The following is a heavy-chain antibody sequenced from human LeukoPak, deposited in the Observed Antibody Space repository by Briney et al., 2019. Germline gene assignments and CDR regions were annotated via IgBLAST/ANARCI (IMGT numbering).Heavy chain of an antibody. CDR3: ARLVRYCSTNSCYPFDY. Sequence: PSETLSLTCTVSGGSISSSSYYWGWIRQPPGKGLEWIGSIYYSGSTYYNPSLKSRVTISVDTSRNQFSLKVNSVTAADTAVYYCARLVRYCSTNSCYPFDYWGQGTLVTVSS. CDR1: GGSISSSSYY. D-gene: IGHD2-2*01. CDR2: IYYSGST. V-gene: IGHV4-39*01. J-gene: IGHJ4*02.